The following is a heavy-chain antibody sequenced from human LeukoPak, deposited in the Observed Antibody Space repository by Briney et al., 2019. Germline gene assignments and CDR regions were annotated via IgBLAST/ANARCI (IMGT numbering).Heavy chain of an antibody. CDR1: GFTFSSYG. V-gene: IGHV3-23*01. D-gene: IGHD2-15*01. Sequence: GGSLRLSCAASGFTFSSYGMSWVRQAPGKGLEWVSAISGSGGRTYYADSVKGRFTISRDNSRDTVYLQMNSLRAEDTAVYYCARGLCRGGNCYFQFFDYWGQGTLVTVSS. J-gene: IGHJ4*02. CDR3: ARGLCRGGNCYFQFFDY. CDR2: ISGSGGRT.